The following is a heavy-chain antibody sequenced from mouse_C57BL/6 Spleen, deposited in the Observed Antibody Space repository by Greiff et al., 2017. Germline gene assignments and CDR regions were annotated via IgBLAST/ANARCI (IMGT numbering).Heavy chain of an antibody. D-gene: IGHD1-1*01. Sequence: EVQVVESGGGLVQPGGSLKLSCAASGFTFSDYYMYWVRQTPEKRLEWVAYISNGGGSTYYPDTVKGRFTISRDNAKNTLYLQMSRLKSEDTAMYYCASEDITTVVECAMDYWGQGTSVTVSS. CDR2: ISNGGGST. V-gene: IGHV5-12*01. CDR1: GFTFSDYY. CDR3: ASEDITTVVECAMDY. J-gene: IGHJ4*01.